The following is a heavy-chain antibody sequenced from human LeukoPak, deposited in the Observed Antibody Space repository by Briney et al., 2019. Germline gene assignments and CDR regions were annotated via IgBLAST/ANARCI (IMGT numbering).Heavy chain of an antibody. CDR3: AKERVATISNWWGPFDY. CDR1: GFTFDDYA. CDR2: ISWNSGSI. D-gene: IGHD5-12*01. J-gene: IGHJ4*02. Sequence: AGGSLRLSCAASGFTFDDYAMHWVRQAPGKGLEWVSGISWNSGSIGYADSVKGRFTISRDNAKNSLYLQMNSLRAEDTALYYCAKERVATISNWWGPFDYWGQGTLVTVSS. V-gene: IGHV3-9*01.